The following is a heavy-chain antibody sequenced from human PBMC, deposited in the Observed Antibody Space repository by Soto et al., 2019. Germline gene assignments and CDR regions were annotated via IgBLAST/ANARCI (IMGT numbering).Heavy chain of an antibody. D-gene: IGHD6-19*01. J-gene: IGHJ4*02. Sequence: GGSLRLSCAASGFTFYKYAMSWVRQAPGKGLEWVSIISNSADTTEYADSVKGRITISRDNAKNSLYLQMNSLRAEDTAVYYCARDRGAVAFDYWGQGTLVTVSS. CDR2: ISNSADTT. CDR1: GFTFYKYA. CDR3: ARDRGAVAFDY. V-gene: IGHV3-23*01.